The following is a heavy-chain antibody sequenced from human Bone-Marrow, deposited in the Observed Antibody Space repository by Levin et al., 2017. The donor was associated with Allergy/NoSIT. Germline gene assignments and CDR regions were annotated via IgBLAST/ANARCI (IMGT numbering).Heavy chain of an antibody. J-gene: IGHJ6*03. CDR1: GGSINSGQYS. V-gene: IGHV4-30-2*01. CDR3: ARGDYYFYYMDV. CDR2: IYHSGTT. Sequence: SETLSLTCDVSGGSINSGQYSWSWIRQPPGKGLEWIGYIYHSGTTYYNPSLKRRVTISVDRSKNQFSLKVTSMTAADTAVYYCARGDYYFYYMDVWGKGTTVTVS.